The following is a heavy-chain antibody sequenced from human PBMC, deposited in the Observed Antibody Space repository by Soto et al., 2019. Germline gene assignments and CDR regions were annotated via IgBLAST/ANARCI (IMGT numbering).Heavy chain of an antibody. V-gene: IGHV3-23*01. CDR2: ISGSGGST. CDR3: AKDYEDIVVVPAAGVDY. J-gene: IGHJ4*02. CDR1: GFTFSSYA. D-gene: IGHD2-2*01. Sequence: PGGSLRLSCAASGFTFSSYAMSWVRQAPGKGLEWVSAISGSGGSTYYADSVKGRFTISRDNSKNTLYLQMNSLRAEDTAVYYCAKDYEDIVVVPAAGVDYWGQGTLVTVSS.